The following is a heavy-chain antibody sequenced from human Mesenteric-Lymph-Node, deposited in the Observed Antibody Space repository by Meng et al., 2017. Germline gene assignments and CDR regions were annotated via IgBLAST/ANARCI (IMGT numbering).Heavy chain of an antibody. CDR2: IKHDGSAQ. J-gene: IGHJ4*02. V-gene: IGHV3-7*01. D-gene: IGHD5-24*01. CDR1: GLTFSNHW. Sequence: GESLKISCVVSGLTFSNHWMSWVRQAPGKGLESVANIKHDGSAQNYVDSVKGRFTISRDNAKNSLYLQMDSLRAEDTAVYYCVRDRGWLQFDYWGQGTLVTVSS. CDR3: VRDRGWLQFDY.